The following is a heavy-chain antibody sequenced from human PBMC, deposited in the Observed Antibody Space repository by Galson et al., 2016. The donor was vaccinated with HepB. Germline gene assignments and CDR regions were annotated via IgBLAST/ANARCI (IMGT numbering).Heavy chain of an antibody. CDR2: LSYNGLNQ. V-gene: IGHV3-30*18. J-gene: IGHJ5*02. D-gene: IGHD2-15*01. Sequence: SLRLSCAASGFVFSNYGMHWVRQAPGKGLEWVAGLSYNGLNQHYPDSLMGRFTVSRDNSKSIMYLQMDSLRPDDTAVSYCTKQVAAGGLGDTWGQGTVVTFSS. CDR3: TKQVAAGGLGDT. CDR1: GFVFSNYG.